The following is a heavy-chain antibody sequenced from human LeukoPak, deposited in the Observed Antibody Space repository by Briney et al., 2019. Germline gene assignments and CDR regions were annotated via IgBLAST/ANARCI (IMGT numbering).Heavy chain of an antibody. CDR2: IYYSGST. Sequence: SETLSLTCTVSGGSISSGGYYWSWIRQHPGKGLEWIGYIYYSGSTYYNPSPKSRVTISVDTSKNQFSLKLSSVTAADTAVYYCARDRSDYVSAYYYYGMDVWGQGTTVTVSS. CDR1: GGSISSGGYY. D-gene: IGHD4-17*01. V-gene: IGHV4-31*03. J-gene: IGHJ6*02. CDR3: ARDRSDYVSAYYYYGMDV.